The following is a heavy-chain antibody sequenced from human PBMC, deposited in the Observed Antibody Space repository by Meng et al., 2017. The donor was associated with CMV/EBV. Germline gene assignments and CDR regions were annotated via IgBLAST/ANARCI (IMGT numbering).Heavy chain of an antibody. CDR2: IYYSGST. Sequence: GSPRLSCTVSGGSISSYYWSWIRQPPGKGLEWIGYIYYSGSTNYNPSLKSRVTISVDTSKNQFSLKLSSVTAADTAVYYCARGTEDYDFWLDYWGQGTLVTVSS. D-gene: IGHD3-3*01. V-gene: IGHV4-59*01. CDR1: GGSISSYY. CDR3: ARGTEDYDFWLDY. J-gene: IGHJ4*02.